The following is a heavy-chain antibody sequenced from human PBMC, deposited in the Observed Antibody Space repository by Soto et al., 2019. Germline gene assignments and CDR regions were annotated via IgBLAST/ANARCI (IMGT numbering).Heavy chain of an antibody. Sequence: QVQLRESGPGLVKPSETLSLTCSVSGGSISSFYWNWIRQPAGKGLEWIGRIYRNGHTDYNPSLNSRVTMSVDTSKHQFSLQLSSVTAADTARYYCARGPSTSSIGTFHIWGQGTMVTVSP. V-gene: IGHV4-4*07. D-gene: IGHD6-6*01. CDR3: ARGPSTSSIGTFHI. CDR1: GGSISSFY. CDR2: IYRNGHT. J-gene: IGHJ3*02.